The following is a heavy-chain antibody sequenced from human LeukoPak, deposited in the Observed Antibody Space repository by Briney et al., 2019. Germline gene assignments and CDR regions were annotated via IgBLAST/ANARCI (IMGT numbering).Heavy chain of an antibody. CDR1: GYTFSSYG. D-gene: IGHD1-26*01. CDR3: AKGGSGSYYHAAFDY. V-gene: IGHV3-30*18. J-gene: IGHJ4*02. Sequence: GGSLRLSCAASGYTFSSYGMHWVRQAPGKGLEWVAVISYDGSNKYYADSVKGRFTISRDNSKNTLYLQMNSLRAEDTAVYYCAKGGSGSYYHAAFDYWGQGTLVTVSS. CDR2: ISYDGSNK.